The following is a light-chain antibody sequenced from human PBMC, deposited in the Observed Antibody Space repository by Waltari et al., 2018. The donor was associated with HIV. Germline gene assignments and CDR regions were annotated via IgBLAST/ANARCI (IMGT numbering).Light chain of an antibody. CDR3: LQQYTYPRT. CDR1: QDISVD. Sequence: DIQMTQSPFSLSASVADRVTITCRASQDISVDLGWYQQKPGKAPKRLIYGASNWESGVPSRFSGSRSGTEFTLTINGLQPEDVATYYCLQQYTYPRTFGQGTKLDIK. CDR2: GAS. J-gene: IGKJ2*01. V-gene: IGKV1-17*01.